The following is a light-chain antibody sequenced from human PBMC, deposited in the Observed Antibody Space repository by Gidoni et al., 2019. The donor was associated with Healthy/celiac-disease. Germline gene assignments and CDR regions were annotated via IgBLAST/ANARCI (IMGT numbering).Light chain of an antibody. CDR1: SSDVGGYNY. CDR3: RSYTSSSTRV. J-gene: IGLJ1*01. CDR2: EVS. Sequence: QSALTQPASVSGSPGQSITISCTGTSSDVGGYNYVSWYQQHPVRPNLMIYEVSKRPSGVSHRFSGSKSGNTASLTISGLQAEDEADYYCRSYTSSSTRVFGTGTKVTVL. V-gene: IGLV2-14*01.